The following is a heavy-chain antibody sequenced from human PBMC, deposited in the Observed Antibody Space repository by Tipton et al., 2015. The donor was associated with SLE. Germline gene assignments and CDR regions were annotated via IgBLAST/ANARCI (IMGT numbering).Heavy chain of an antibody. CDR3: ARTDTASEYYYYYMDV. CDR2: ISSSSSYI. Sequence: GSLRLSCAASGFTFSSYSMNWVRQAPGKGLEWVSSISSSSSYIYYADSVKGRFTISRDNAKNSLYLQMNSLRAEDTAVYYCARTDTASEYYYYYMDVWGKGTTVTVSS. D-gene: IGHD5-18*01. J-gene: IGHJ6*03. V-gene: IGHV3-21*01. CDR1: GFTFSSYS.